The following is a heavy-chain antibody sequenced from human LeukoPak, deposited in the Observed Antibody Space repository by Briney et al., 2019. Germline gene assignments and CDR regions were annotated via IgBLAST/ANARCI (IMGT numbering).Heavy chain of an antibody. D-gene: IGHD5-24*01. V-gene: IGHV3-23*01. J-gene: IGHJ4*02. CDR1: GFTFSSYA. CDR3: AKVRGRWLQLRGFDY. Sequence: GGSLRLSCAASGFTFSSYAMSWVRQAPGKGLEWVSAISGSGGSTYYADSVKGRFTISRDNSKNTLYLQMHSLRAEDTAVYYCAKVRGRWLQLRGFDYWGQGTLVTVSS. CDR2: ISGSGGST.